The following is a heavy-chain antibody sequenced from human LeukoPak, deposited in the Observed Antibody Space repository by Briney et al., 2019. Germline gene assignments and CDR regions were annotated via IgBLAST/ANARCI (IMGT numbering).Heavy chain of an antibody. V-gene: IGHV1-2*02. Sequence: ASVKVSCKASGYTFTGYYMHWVRQAPGQGLEWMGWINPNSGGTNYAQKFQGRVTMTRDTSISTAYMELSRLRSDDTAVYYCARARTGTTWVYYYYYMDVWGKGTTVTVSS. J-gene: IGHJ6*03. CDR3: ARARTGTTWVYYYYYMDV. CDR1: GYTFTGYY. D-gene: IGHD1-7*01. CDR2: INPNSGGT.